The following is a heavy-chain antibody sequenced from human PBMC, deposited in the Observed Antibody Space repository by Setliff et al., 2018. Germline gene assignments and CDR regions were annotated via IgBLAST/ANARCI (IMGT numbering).Heavy chain of an antibody. CDR2: IDPRDDFT. D-gene: IGHD6-19*01. V-gene: IGHV1-69-2*01. J-gene: IGHJ4*02. CDR3: ANHNPARWAVYTTPIDS. CDR1: GYSFSDFY. Sequence: ASVKVSCKASGYSFSDFYMHWVRQVPGEGLEALGRIDPRDDFTVYAERFKDRLTITADTSTDTSYMEMNSLRAEDTAVYYCANHNPARWAVYTTPIDSWGQGTLVTVSS.